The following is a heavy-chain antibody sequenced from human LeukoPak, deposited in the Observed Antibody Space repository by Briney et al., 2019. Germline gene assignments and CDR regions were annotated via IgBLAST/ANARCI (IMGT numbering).Heavy chain of an antibody. J-gene: IGHJ3*02. V-gene: IGHV3-48*04. CDR2: ISSTGNTI. CDR3: ARGTYNAFDI. Sequence: PGGSLRLSCLASGFTFSRYSMLWVRQAPGKGLEWVSYISSTGNTIYYADSVKGRFTISRDNSKNSLYLQMNSLRAEDTVVYYCARGTYNAFDIWGQGTMVTVSS. CDR1: GFTFSRYS. D-gene: IGHD5-18*01.